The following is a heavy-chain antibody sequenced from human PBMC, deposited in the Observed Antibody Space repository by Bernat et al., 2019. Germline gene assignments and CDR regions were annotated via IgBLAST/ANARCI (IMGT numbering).Heavy chain of an antibody. J-gene: IGHJ4*02. CDR1: GFTFSSYG. CDR3: ERLGSRWSLDY. CDR2: IWYDGSNK. Sequence: QVQLVESGGGVVQPGRSLRLSCAASGFTFSSYGMHWVRQAPGKGLEWVAVIWYDGSNKYYTDSVKGRFTISRDNSENTVYLQMNSLRAEDAAVYYCERLGSRWSLDYWGQGTLVTVSS. V-gene: IGHV3-33*01. D-gene: IGHD6-13*01.